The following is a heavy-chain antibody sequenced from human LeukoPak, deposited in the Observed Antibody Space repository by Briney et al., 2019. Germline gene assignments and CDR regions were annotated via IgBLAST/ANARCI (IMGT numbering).Heavy chain of an antibody. Sequence: GASVKVSCKASGYTFTSYYMHWVRQAPGQGLEWMGIINPSGGSTSYAQKFQGRVTMTRDTSISTAYMELSRLRSDDTAVYYCARAVGVHSSSEVANFDYWGQGTLVTVSS. CDR1: GYTFTSYY. CDR2: INPSGGST. V-gene: IGHV1-46*01. J-gene: IGHJ4*02. D-gene: IGHD6-6*01. CDR3: ARAVGVHSSSEVANFDY.